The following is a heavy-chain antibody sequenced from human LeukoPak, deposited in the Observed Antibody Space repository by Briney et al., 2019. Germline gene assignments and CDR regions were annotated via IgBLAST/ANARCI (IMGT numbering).Heavy chain of an antibody. V-gene: IGHV4-39*01. J-gene: IGHJ5*02. CDR2: IYYRGGT. CDR3: ARAGIVVPAAMLSNWFDP. Sequence: PSETLSVTCTVSGGSISSSSYYWGWIRQPPGKGLEWIGRIYYRGGTYYNPSLKSQVTISVDTSKNQFSLKLSSVTAADTAVYYCARAGIVVPAAMLSNWFDPWGQGTLVTVSS. D-gene: IGHD2-2*01. CDR1: GGSISSSSYY.